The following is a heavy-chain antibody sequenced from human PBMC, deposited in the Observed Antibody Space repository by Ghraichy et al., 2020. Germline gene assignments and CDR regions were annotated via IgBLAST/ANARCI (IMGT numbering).Heavy chain of an antibody. CDR2: IKSKTDGGTT. J-gene: IGHJ5*02. Sequence: GESLNISCAASGFSFSNAWMSWVRQAPGKGLEWVGRIKSKTDGGTTDYAAPVKGRFTISRADSKNMLYLQMNSLKTEDTAVYYCATLYTSTWYEGSWGQGTLVTVSS. CDR1: GFSFSNAW. CDR3: ATLYTSTWYEGS. V-gene: IGHV3-15*01. D-gene: IGHD6-13*01.